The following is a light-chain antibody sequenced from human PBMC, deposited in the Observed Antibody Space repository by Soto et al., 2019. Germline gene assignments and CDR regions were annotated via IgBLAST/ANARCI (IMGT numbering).Light chain of an antibody. CDR2: DAS. Sequence: DIQLTQSPSSLAASVGDRVTIICQASHDINNYLNWYQQKPGKAPNLLIYDASNLEIGVPSRFSGSGYGTHFTLTISSLQPEDIATYYCQQYDNLPLTFGQGTRLEIK. CDR3: QQYDNLPLT. CDR1: HDINNY. J-gene: IGKJ5*01. V-gene: IGKV1-33*01.